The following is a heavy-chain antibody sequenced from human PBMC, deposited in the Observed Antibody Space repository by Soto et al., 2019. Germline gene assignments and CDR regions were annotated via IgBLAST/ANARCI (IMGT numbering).Heavy chain of an antibody. CDR3: AREGYYSGSGTYSPPRYYGMDV. J-gene: IGHJ6*02. D-gene: IGHD3-10*01. CDR2: ISDYNGNT. V-gene: IGHV1-18*01. CDR1: GYTFSNFG. Sequence: QVKLVQSGAEVRKPGASVKVSCKASGYTFSNFGLSWVRQAPGQGLEWMGWISDYNGNTHYAQKFQVRLIITTATSTRTAYVELRTLTSDDTAVYFCAREGYYSGSGTYSPPRYYGMDVWGPGTTVTVSS.